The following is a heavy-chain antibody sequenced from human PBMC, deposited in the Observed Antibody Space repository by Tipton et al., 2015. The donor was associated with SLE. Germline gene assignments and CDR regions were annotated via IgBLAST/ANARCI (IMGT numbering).Heavy chain of an antibody. D-gene: IGHD5-18*01. J-gene: IGHJ4*02. CDR3: ARENTAMVGGLDY. CDR1: GFTVSSNS. Sequence: SLRLPCAASGFTVSSNSMSWVRQAPGNGLEWVSVIYSGGNIYYADSVKGRFTISRDNSNLYLQMNSLGAEDTAVYYCARENTAMVGGLDYWGQGTLVTVSS. CDR2: IYSGGNI. V-gene: IGHV3-53*01.